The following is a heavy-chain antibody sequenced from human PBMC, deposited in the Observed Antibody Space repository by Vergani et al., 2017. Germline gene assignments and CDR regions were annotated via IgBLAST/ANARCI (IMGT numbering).Heavy chain of an antibody. D-gene: IGHD6-19*01. CDR1: FDPIRNLY. CDR2: IHYSENT. CDR3: ASDTHSGQRADR. V-gene: IGHV4-59*11. J-gene: IGHJ5*02. Sequence: QVQLQESGPGLVKSSEPLYPTLSVSFDPIRNLYCNRFPPPPGKGLEWLGSIHYSENTNYNPSLKTRVTISVNTSKNQFSLTLTSVTAADTAVYYCASDTHSGQRADRWVQGILVTVTS.